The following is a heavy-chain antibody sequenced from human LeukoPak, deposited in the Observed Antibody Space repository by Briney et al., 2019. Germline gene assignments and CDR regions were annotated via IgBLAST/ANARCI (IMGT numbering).Heavy chain of an antibody. D-gene: IGHD2-15*01. CDR1: GYTFTSYG. Sequence: GASVKVSCKASGYTFTSYGISWVRQAPGQGLEWMGWISAYNGNTNYAQKLQGRVTMTTDTSTSTAYMELRSQRSDDTAVYYCARDAPIVVVVAATPEKYNWFDPWGQGTLVTVSS. CDR2: ISAYNGNT. J-gene: IGHJ5*02. CDR3: ARDAPIVVVVAATPEKYNWFDP. V-gene: IGHV1-18*01.